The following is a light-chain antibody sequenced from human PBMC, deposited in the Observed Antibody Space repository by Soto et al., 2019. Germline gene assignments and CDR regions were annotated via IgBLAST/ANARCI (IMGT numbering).Light chain of an antibody. CDR1: QTINLY. CDR2: TTS. J-gene: IGKJ2*01. V-gene: IGKV1-39*01. CDR3: QQSYLVPET. Sequence: DVQMTQSPSSLSASLGDRVTITCRASQTINLYLNWYQQKPGKAPKLLIATTSYLQNGVPSRFSGSRSGTDFSLTISSLQPEDFATYYCQQSYLVPETFGRGTKVDIK.